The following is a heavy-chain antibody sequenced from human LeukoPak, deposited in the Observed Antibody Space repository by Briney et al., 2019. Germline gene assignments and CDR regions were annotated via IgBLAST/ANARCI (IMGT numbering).Heavy chain of an antibody. Sequence: GASVKVSCKASGGTFSSYAISWVRQAPGQGLEWMGRIIPIFGIANYAQKFQGRVTITADKSTSTAYMELSSLRSEDTAVYYCARCSAGQLWDLTSFDYWGQGTLVTVSS. D-gene: IGHD5-18*01. CDR2: IIPIFGIA. CDR1: GGTFSSYA. CDR3: ARCSAGQLWDLTSFDY. J-gene: IGHJ4*02. V-gene: IGHV1-69*04.